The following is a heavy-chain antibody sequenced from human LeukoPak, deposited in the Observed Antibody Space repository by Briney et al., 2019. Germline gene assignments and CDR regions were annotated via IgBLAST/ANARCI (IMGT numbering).Heavy chain of an antibody. CDR2: IYYSGST. D-gene: IGHD6-19*01. J-gene: IGHJ4*02. V-gene: IGHV4-39*07. Sequence: PSETLSLTCTVSGGSISSSSYYWGWIRQPPGKGLEWIGSIYYSGSTYYNPSLKSRVTISVDTSKNQFSLKLSSVTAADTAVYYCARAVAGTGEVGYWGQGTLVTVSS. CDR3: ARAVAGTGEVGY. CDR1: GGSISSSSYY.